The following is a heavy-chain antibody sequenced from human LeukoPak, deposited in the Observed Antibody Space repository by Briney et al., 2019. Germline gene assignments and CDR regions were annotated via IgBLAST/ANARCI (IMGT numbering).Heavy chain of an antibody. J-gene: IGHJ4*02. CDR2: IIPIFGTA. D-gene: IGHD6-19*01. CDR1: GGTFSSYA. CDR3: ARTYDTSSGWTRFFDY. Sequence: SVKVSCKASGGTFSSYAISWVRQAPGQGLEWMGRIIPIFGTANYAQMFQGRVTITTDESTSTAYMELSSLRSEDTAVYYCARTYDTSSGWTRFFDYWGQGTLVTVSS. V-gene: IGHV1-69*05.